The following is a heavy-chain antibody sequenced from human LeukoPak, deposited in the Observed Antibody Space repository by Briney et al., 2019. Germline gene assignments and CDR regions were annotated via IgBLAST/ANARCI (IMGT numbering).Heavy chain of an antibody. CDR1: GFTFSSYG. CDR2: IRYDGSNK. J-gene: IGHJ6*03. CDR3: ASAPLPPPYYMDV. V-gene: IGHV3-30*02. Sequence: GGSLRLSCAASGFTFSSYGMHWVRQAPGKGLEWVAFIRYDGSNKYYADSVKGRFTISRDNSKDTLYLHVNSLRPEDTAVYYCASAPLPPPYYMDVWGKGTTVTISS.